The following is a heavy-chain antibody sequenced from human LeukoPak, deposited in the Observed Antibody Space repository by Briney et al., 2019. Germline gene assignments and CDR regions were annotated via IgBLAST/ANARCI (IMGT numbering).Heavy chain of an antibody. Sequence: GGSLRLSCAASGFTFSSYAMSWVRQAPGKGLEWEAVISYDGSNKYYADSVKGRFTISRDNAKNSLYLQMNSLRAEDTAVYYCARDNYYDSSGLGYWGQGTLVTVSS. CDR2: ISYDGSNK. V-gene: IGHV3-30-3*01. J-gene: IGHJ4*02. CDR1: GFTFSSYA. D-gene: IGHD3-22*01. CDR3: ARDNYYDSSGLGY.